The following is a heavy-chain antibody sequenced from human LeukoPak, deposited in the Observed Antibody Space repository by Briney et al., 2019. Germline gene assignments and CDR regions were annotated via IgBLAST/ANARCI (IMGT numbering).Heavy chain of an antibody. CDR2: IYNSGNT. J-gene: IGHJ5*02. CDR3: ARGGYYGSGNDFRFDP. D-gene: IGHD3-10*01. V-gene: IGHV4-39*07. CDR1: GGSISSRGYY. Sequence: SETLSLTCTVSGGSISSRGYYWGWIRQPPGKGLECLGSIYNSGNTYYNPSLKSRVTISVDTSKNQFSLKLTSVTAADTAVYFCARGGYYGSGNDFRFDPWGQGTLVTVSS.